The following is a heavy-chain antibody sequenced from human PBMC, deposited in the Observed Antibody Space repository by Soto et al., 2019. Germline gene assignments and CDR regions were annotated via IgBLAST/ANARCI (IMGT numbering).Heavy chain of an antibody. CDR3: ARVGRDAIAAAGTIHY. CDR2: INHSGST. CDR1: GGSFSGYY. Sequence: PSETLSLTCAVYGGSFSGYYWSWIRQPPGKGLEWIGEINHSGSTNYNPSLKSRVTISVDTSKNQFSLKLSSVTAADTAVYYCARVGRDAIAAAGTIHYWGQGTLVTVSS. J-gene: IGHJ4*02. V-gene: IGHV4-34*01. D-gene: IGHD6-13*01.